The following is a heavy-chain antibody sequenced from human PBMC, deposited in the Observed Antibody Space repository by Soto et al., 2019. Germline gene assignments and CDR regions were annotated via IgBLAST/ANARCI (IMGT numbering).Heavy chain of an antibody. CDR2: IIPIFGTA. J-gene: IGHJ6*02. D-gene: IGHD1-1*01. CDR1: GGTFSSYA. CDR3: ARKATGTTQRPRRAPYYYYGMHV. V-gene: IGHV1-69*13. Sequence: SVKVSCKASGGTFSSYAISWVRQAPGQGLEWMGGIIPIFGTANYAQKFQGRVTITADESTSTAYMELSSLRSEDTAVYYCARKATGTTQRPRRAPYYYYGMHVWGQGTTVTVSS.